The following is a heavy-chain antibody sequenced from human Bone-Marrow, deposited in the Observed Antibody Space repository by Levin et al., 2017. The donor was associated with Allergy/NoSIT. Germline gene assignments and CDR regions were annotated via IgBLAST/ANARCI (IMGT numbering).Heavy chain of an antibody. V-gene: IGHV3-66*03. Sequence: GGSLRLSCAASGFTVSSNYMSWVRQAPGKGLEWVSVIYSCGSTYYADSVKGRFTISRDNSKNTLYLQMNSLRAEDTAVYYCARASGGDCYACFDYWGQGTLVTVSS. CDR3: ARASGGDCYACFDY. J-gene: IGHJ4*02. CDR2: IYSCGST. D-gene: IGHD2-21*02. CDR1: GFTVSSNY.